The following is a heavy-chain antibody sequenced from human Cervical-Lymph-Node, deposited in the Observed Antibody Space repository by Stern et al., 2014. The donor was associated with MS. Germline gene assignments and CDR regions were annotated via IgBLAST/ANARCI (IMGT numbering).Heavy chain of an antibody. J-gene: IGHJ3*02. Sequence: QVQLVQSGAEVKKPGASVKVSCKASGYTFTRYGISWVRQAPGQGLEWMGWTCVYNGNTNYAQKLQGRLTMTSDTSTITAYMELRSLRSDDTAVYYCARGLLGSENAFDIWGQGTMVTVSS. CDR2: TCVYNGNT. CDR3: ARGLLGSENAFDI. CDR1: GYTFTRYG. D-gene: IGHD2-15*01. V-gene: IGHV1-18*01.